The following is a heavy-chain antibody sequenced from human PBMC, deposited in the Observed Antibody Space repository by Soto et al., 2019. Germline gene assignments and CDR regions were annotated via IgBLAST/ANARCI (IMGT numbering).Heavy chain of an antibody. V-gene: IGHV5-51*07. J-gene: IGHJ6*02. CDR3: ARGGGWGSYSFDSFGYLTGYV. CDR1: GKSCCTCW. CDR2: IYPDDSDP. D-gene: IGHD3-9*01. Sequence: LGAALKRSNAGGGKSCCTCWIAWVHQPPGKGVERVGIIYPDDSDPKYSPSFEGQVTISVDKSISTAYLQWSSLKASDTAMYYCARGGGWGSYSFDSFGYLTGYVWGQGTTVTVSS.